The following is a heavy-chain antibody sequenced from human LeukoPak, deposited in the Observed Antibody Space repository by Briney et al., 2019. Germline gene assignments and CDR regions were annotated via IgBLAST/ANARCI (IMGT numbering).Heavy chain of an antibody. D-gene: IGHD3-10*01. V-gene: IGHV1-69*01. CDR3: AKGGGFGELYWFDP. CDR2: IIPIFGTA. Sequence: SVKVSCKASGGTFSSYAISWVRQAPGPGLEWMGGIIPIFGTANSAQKLQGRVTITADESTSTAYMELSSLRSQDTAVYYCAKGGGFGELYWFDPWGQGTLVTVSS. CDR1: GGTFSSYA. J-gene: IGHJ5*02.